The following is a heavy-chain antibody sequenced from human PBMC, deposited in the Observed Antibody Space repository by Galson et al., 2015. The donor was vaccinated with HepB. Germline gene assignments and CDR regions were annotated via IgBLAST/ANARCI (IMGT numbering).Heavy chain of an antibody. CDR3: VIGPGSAPLPNWFDP. J-gene: IGHJ5*02. Sequence: FLRLSCASSGFTSRSYAMHWVRQAPGKGLAYVSAISSNGGSTYYADSVKGRFTISRDNSKNTLYLQMSSLRAEDTAVYYCVIGPGSAPLPNWFDPWGQGTLVTVSS. CDR2: ISSNGGST. V-gene: IGHV3-64D*06. CDR1: GFTSRSYA.